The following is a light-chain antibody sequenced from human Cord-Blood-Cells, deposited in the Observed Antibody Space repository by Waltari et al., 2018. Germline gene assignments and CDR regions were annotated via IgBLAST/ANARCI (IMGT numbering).Light chain of an antibody. J-gene: IGLJ1*01. CDR2: EVS. V-gene: IGLV2-14*01. CDR3: SSYTSSSTYV. Sequence: QSALTQPASVSGSPGQSITISCTGTSSDVGGYNYVSWYQQDPGKAPKLMIYEVSNRPSGVSNRFSGSKSVNTASLTISGLQAEDEADYYCSSYTSSSTYVFGTGTKVTVL. CDR1: SSDVGGYNY.